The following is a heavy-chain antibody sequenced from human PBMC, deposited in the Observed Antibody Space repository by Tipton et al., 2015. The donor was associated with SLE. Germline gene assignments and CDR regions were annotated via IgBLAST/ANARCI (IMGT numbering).Heavy chain of an antibody. D-gene: IGHD5-12*01. V-gene: IGHV3-53*05. CDR2: IYTGGST. Sequence: GSLRLSCAASGFSVGIYYMTWVRQAPGKGLEWVSNIYTGGSTSYADSVRGRFTISRDKSKNTVYLQMNNLRAEDMAVYYCARDLSGYATTALDIWGQGTLVTVSS. CDR1: GFSVGIYY. CDR3: ARDLSGYATTALDI. J-gene: IGHJ3*02.